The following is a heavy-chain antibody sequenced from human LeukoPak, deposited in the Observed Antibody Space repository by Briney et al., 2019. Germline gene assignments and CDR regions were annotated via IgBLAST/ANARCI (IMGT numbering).Heavy chain of an antibody. V-gene: IGHV3-66*01. D-gene: IGHD3-9*01. Sequence: GGSLRLSCAASGFTVSSNYMSWVRQAPGKGPEWVSVIYSGGSTYYADSVKGRFTISRDNSKNTLYLQMNSLRAEDTAVYYCARDLTITIFRGYFDLWGRGTLVTVSS. J-gene: IGHJ2*01. CDR3: ARDLTITIFRGYFDL. CDR1: GFTVSSNY. CDR2: IYSGGST.